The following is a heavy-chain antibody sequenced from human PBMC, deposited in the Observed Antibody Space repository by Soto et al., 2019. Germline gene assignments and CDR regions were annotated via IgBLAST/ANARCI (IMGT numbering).Heavy chain of an antibody. CDR2: IYYTGST. V-gene: IGHV4-59*12. J-gene: IGHJ4*02. D-gene: IGHD3-10*01. CDR1: GGSISTYF. CDR3: ARDPADRGDYFDY. Sequence: PSETLSLTCTVSGGSISTYFWTWIRQPPGTGLEWIGHIYYTGSTNYNTSLKSRVTISVDTSRNQFSLIVNSVTAADTAVYYCARDPADRGDYFDYWGQGTLVTVSS.